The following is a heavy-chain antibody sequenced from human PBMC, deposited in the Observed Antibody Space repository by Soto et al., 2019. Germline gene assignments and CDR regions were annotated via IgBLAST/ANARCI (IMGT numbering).Heavy chain of an antibody. CDR3: ARARRTSQSDAFDL. Sequence: QELLVESGGGGVQPGRSLRLSCAASGFTFSTYGMHWGRQAPGKGLEWVALIWYDESNKYYADSVKGRFTISRDNSKSTLYLQMNSLGSDDTAVYYCARARRTSQSDAFDLWGQGTVVTVS. CDR1: GFTFSTYG. V-gene: IGHV3-33*01. CDR2: IWYDESNK. J-gene: IGHJ3*01.